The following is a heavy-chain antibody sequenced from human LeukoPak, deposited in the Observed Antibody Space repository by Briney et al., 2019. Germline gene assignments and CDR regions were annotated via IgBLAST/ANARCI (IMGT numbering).Heavy chain of an antibody. J-gene: IGHJ6*03. CDR2: ISTYNGNT. CDR3: ARVTYCSSTSCPLYYYYYYMDV. V-gene: IGHV1-18*01. CDR1: GYTFTSYG. Sequence: ASVKVSCKASGYTFTSYGISWVRQAPGQGLEWMGWISTYNGNTNYAQNLQGRVTMTTDTSTSTAYMELRSLRSDDTAVYYCARVTYCSSTSCPLYYYYYYMDVWGKGTTVTVSS. D-gene: IGHD2-2*01.